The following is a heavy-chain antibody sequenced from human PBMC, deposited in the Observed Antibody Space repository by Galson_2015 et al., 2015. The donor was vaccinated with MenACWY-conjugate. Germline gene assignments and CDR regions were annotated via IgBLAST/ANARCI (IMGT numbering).Heavy chain of an antibody. D-gene: IGHD7-27*01. J-gene: IGHJ4*02. CDR3: ARLPTWGSSFGYFDY. Sequence: SETLSLTCTVSGASISSHHWSWFRQPPGKGLEWLAYIRDTGSLKDNPSLKSRVTMSADKSNNQFSLRLISVTAADTAVYYCARLPTWGSSFGYFDYWGQGILVAVSS. V-gene: IGHV4-59*08. CDR1: GASISSHH. CDR2: IRDTGSL.